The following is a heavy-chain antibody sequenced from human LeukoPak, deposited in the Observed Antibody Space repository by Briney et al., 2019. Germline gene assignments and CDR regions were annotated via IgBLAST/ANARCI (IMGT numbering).Heavy chain of an antibody. J-gene: IGHJ5*02. D-gene: IGHD5-12*01. Sequence: SQTLSLTCTVSGGSISSGGYYWSWIRQHPGKGLEWIGYIYYSGSTYYNPSLKSRVTVSVDTSKNQFSLKLSSVTAADTAVYYCASNRRDGYNFHWFDPWGQGTLVTVSS. CDR1: GGSISSGGYY. CDR3: ASNRRDGYNFHWFDP. CDR2: IYYSGST. V-gene: IGHV4-31*03.